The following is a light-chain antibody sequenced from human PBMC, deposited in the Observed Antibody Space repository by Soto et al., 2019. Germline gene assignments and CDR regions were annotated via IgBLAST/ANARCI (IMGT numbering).Light chain of an antibody. CDR1: QGVRSH. CDR3: QQHDAWPFT. CDR2: DAW. Sequence: ELVVTNSPATLYVSPGEGVSLYCRASQGVRSHVAWYLQGPGQAPRRLIHDAWSRATGVPARISGSGSGTEFVRTISSLQSEDFAIYYCQQHDAWPFTFGGGTKVDIK. V-gene: IGKV3-15*01. J-gene: IGKJ4*01.